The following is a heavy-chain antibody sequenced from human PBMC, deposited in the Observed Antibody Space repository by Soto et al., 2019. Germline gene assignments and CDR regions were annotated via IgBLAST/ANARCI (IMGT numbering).Heavy chain of an antibody. CDR2: ISSSSSYI. D-gene: IGHD3-3*01. J-gene: IGHJ5*02. Sequence: GGSLRLSCAASGFTFSSYSMNWVRQAPGKGLEWVSSISSSSSYIYYADSVKGRFTISRDNAKNSLYLQMNSLRAEDTAVYYCARDYDFWSGYSINWFDPWGQGTLVTVSS. CDR3: ARDYDFWSGYSINWFDP. V-gene: IGHV3-21*01. CDR1: GFTFSSYS.